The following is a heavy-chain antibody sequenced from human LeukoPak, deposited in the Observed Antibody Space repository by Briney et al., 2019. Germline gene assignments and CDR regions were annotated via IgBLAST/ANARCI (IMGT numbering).Heavy chain of an antibody. CDR3: ARDEGKHSSWYGY. D-gene: IGHD6-13*01. J-gene: IGHJ4*02. V-gene: IGHV3-11*04. Sequence: GGSLRLSCAASGFTFSDYNMRWIRQAPGKGLEWVSSISRSGSTKYYADSVKGRFTISRDNAKNSLYLQMNSLRAEDTAVYYCARDEGKHSSWYGYWGQGTLVTVSS. CDR1: GFTFSDYN. CDR2: ISRSGSTK.